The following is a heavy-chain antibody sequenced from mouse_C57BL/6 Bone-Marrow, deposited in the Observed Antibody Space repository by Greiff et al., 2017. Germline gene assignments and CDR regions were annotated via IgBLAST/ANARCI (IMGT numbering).Heavy chain of an antibody. CDR3: ARDYYGSSPYFDV. V-gene: IGHV1-31*01. CDR1: GYSFTGYY. CDR2: IYPYNGVS. D-gene: IGHD1-1*01. Sequence: EVKLVESGPELVKPGASVKISCKASGYSFTGYYMHWVKQSHGNILDWIGYIYPYNGVSSYNQKFKGKATLTVDKSSSTAYMGLRSLTSEDSAVYYCARDYYGSSPYFDVWGTGTTVTVSS. J-gene: IGHJ1*03.